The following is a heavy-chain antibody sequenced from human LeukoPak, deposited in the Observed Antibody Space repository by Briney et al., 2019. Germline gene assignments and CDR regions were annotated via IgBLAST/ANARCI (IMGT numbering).Heavy chain of an antibody. Sequence: GGSLRLSCAASGFTFSSYAMSWVRQAPGKGLEWVSAISGSGGSTYYADSVKGRFTISRDNSKNMLYLQMNSLRAEDTAVYYCAKAAVYSVNWTPFDDWGLGTFVTVSS. CDR2: ISGSGGST. CDR3: AKAAVYSVNWTPFDD. CDR1: GFTFSSYA. J-gene: IGHJ4*02. V-gene: IGHV3-23*01. D-gene: IGHD1-1*01.